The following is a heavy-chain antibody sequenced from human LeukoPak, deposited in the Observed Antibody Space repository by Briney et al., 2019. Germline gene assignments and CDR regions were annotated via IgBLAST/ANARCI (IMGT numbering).Heavy chain of an antibody. J-gene: IGHJ4*02. V-gene: IGHV3-66*01. CDR3: ARDLEAANTYYFDY. CDR1: GFSFSSYW. CDR2: ISSAGTT. Sequence: GGSLRLSCAASGFSFSSYWMSWVRQAPGKGLEWVSIISSAGTTYYADSVKGRFTISRDNSKNTVYLQVNSLRDEDTAVYYCARDLEAANTYYFDYWGQGTMVTVSS. D-gene: IGHD6-13*01.